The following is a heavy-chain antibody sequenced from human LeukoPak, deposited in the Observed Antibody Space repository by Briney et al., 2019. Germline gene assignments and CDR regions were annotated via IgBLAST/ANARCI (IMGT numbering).Heavy chain of an antibody. V-gene: IGHV4-34*01. CDR3: ARLFEGTFDI. CDR2: INHSGST. D-gene: IGHD3-10*01. J-gene: IGHJ3*02. CDR1: GGSFSGYY. Sequence: SETLSLTCAVYGGSFSGYYWSWIRQPPGKGLEWIGEINHSGSTNYNPSLKSRVTISVDTSKNQFSLKLSSVTAADTAVYYCARLFEGTFDIWGQGTMVTVPS.